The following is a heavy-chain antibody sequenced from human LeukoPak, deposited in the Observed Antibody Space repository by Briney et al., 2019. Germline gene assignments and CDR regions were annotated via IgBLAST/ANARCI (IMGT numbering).Heavy chain of an antibody. V-gene: IGHV3-48*02. CDR1: GFTFSSFT. D-gene: IGHD1-26*01. CDR2: ISLGNSTT. CDR3: ARVGNGRSWDY. J-gene: IGHJ4*02. Sequence: GGSLRLSCAASGFTFSSFTMNWARQVPGKGLEWISYISLGNSTTFYADSVKGRFTISRDNAKNSLYLQMNSLRDDDTAVYYCARVGNGRSWDYWGQGTLVTVSS.